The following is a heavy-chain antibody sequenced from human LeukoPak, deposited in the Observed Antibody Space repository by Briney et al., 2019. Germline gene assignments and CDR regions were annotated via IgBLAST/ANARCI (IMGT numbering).Heavy chain of an antibody. D-gene: IGHD2-8*01. CDR1: GGTFSSYA. CDR2: IIPIFGTA. V-gene: IGHV1-69*05. CDR3: AASIVLMVYVISGFDY. J-gene: IGHJ4*02. Sequence: ASVKVSCKASGGTFSSYAISWVRQAPGQGLEWMGGIIPIFGTANYAQKFQGRVTITTDESTSTAYMELSSLRSEDTAVYYCAASIVLMVYVISGFDYWGQGTLVTVSS.